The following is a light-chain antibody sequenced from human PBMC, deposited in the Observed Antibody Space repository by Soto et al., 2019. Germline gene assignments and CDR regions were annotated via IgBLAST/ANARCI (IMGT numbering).Light chain of an antibody. CDR2: GAS. J-gene: IGKJ5*01. V-gene: IGKV3-20*01. Sequence: ELVLTQSPGTLSLSPGERATLSCRASQSVSSNYLAWYQQKPGQAPRLLIYGASSRATGIPDRFSGSGSGTDFTLTISRLEPEDFAVYFCQHYGSSLSITFGQGTRLEIK. CDR3: QHYGSSLSIT. CDR1: QSVSSNY.